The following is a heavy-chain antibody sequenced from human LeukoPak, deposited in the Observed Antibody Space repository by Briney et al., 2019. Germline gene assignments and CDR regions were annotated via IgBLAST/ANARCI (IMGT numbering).Heavy chain of an antibody. D-gene: IGHD6-19*01. CDR3: ARVYQMFERSGWYFDY. J-gene: IGHJ4*02. Sequence: ASVKVSCKASGYTFTSYGISWVRQAPGQGLEWMGWISAYNGNTNYAQKLQGRVTMTTDTSTSTAYMELRSLRSDDTAVYYCARVYQMFERSGWYFDYWGQGTLVTVSS. CDR2: ISAYNGNT. CDR1: GYTFTSYG. V-gene: IGHV1-18*01.